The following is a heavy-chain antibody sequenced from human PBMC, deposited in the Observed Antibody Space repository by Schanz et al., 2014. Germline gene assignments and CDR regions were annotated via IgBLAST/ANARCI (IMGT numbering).Heavy chain of an antibody. CDR1: GFMFSSYG. Sequence: EVQLVESGGGVVQPGRSLRLSCAASGFMFSSYGMHWLRQAPGKGLEWVSAILGLASTTYYADSVKGRFTMSRDNSKNTLYLQMNSLRAGDAAVYYCAKGRFGELSAFDIWGQGTMVTVSS. V-gene: IGHV3-23*04. CDR3: AKGRFGELSAFDI. CDR2: ILGLASTT. J-gene: IGHJ3*02. D-gene: IGHD3-10*01.